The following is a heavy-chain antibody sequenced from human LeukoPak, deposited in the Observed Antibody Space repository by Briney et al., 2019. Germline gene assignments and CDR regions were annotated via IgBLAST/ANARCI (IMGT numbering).Heavy chain of an antibody. J-gene: IGHJ5*02. CDR1: GGSISSSSYY. Sequence: SETLSLTCTVSGGSISSSSYYWGWIRQPPGKGLEWIGSIYYSGSTYYNPSLKSRVTISVDRSKNQFSLKLSSVTAADTAVYYCARGINYDILTGCWFDPWGQGTLVTVSS. CDR2: IYYSGST. D-gene: IGHD3-9*01. V-gene: IGHV4-39*07. CDR3: ARGINYDILTGCWFDP.